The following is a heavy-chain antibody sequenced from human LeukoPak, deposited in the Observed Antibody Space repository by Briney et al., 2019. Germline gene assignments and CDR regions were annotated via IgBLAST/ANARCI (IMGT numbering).Heavy chain of an antibody. J-gene: IGHJ4*02. V-gene: IGHV3-30*04. Sequence: GGSLRLSCAASGFTFSSYAMHWVRQAPGKGLEWLAVISYDGSNKYYADSVKGRFTISRDKSKNTLYLQMNSLRAEDTAVYYCARDRNSFYDFWSGYRGDYYFDYWGQGTLVTVSS. CDR2: ISYDGSNK. CDR1: GFTFSSYA. CDR3: ARDRNSFYDFWSGYRGDYYFDY. D-gene: IGHD3-3*01.